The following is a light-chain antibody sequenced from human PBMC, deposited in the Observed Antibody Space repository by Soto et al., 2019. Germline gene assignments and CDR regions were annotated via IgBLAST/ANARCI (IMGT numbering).Light chain of an antibody. CDR3: QQYQTYSRT. V-gene: IGKV1-5*01. J-gene: IGKJ1*01. Sequence: DIQRTQSHSTVSASVGDRITITCRASQSINTWLAWYRQRPGEAPQLLIYHGSTLAMGVPSRFSGSGSGTDFTLSISRLQPDDFATFYCQQYQTYSRTFGQGTKVEVK. CDR2: HGS. CDR1: QSINTW.